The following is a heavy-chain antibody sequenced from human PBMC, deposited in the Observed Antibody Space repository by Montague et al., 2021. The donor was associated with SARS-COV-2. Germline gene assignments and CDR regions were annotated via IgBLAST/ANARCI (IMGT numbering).Heavy chain of an antibody. D-gene: IGHD1-20*01. CDR2: IYYSGST. CDR1: GGSISSSSYY. V-gene: IGHV4-39*07. CDR3: AGDQGDNWKYYYYYGMDV. Sequence: SETLSLTCTVSGGSISSSSYYWGWIRRPPGKGLEWIGRIYYSGSTYYNPSLKSRVTISVDTSKNQFSLKLSSVTAADTAVYYCAGDQGDNWKYYYYYGMDVWGQGTTVTVSS. J-gene: IGHJ6*02.